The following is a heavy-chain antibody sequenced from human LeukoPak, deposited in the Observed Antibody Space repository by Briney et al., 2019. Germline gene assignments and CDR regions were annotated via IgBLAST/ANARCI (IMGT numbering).Heavy chain of an antibody. V-gene: IGHV4-61*02. D-gene: IGHD3-3*01. CDR2: IYTSGST. CDR1: GGSISSGSYY. J-gene: IGHJ5*02. CDR3: ARDPPSAWTEYDFWSAGGPNWFDP. Sequence: SETLSLTCTVSGGSISSGSYYWSWIRQPAGKGLEWIGRIYTSGSTNYNPSLKSRVTISVDTSKNQFSLKLSSVTAADTAVYYCARDPPSAWTEYDFWSAGGPNWFDPWGQGTLVTVSS.